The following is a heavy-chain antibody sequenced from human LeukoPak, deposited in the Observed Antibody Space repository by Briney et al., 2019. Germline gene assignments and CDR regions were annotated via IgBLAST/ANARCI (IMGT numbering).Heavy chain of an antibody. V-gene: IGHV3-33*01. CDR3: ARDRSWGSQCYFDC. CDR1: GFKFSTYG. Sequence: GGSLRLSCAASGFKFSTYGIHWVRQAPGKGLEWVGVIWYDGSNKIYAESVKGRFTISRDNSKNTLYLQMNSLRAEDTAVYYCARDRSWGSQCYFDCWGQGTLVTVSS. CDR2: IWYDGSNK. J-gene: IGHJ4*02. D-gene: IGHD7-27*01.